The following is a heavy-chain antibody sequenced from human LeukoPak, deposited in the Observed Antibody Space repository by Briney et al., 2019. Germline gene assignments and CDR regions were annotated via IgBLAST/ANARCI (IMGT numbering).Heavy chain of an antibody. CDR2: IYSIGST. CDR1: GFTFDTYS. Sequence: GGSLRLSCAASGFTFDTYSMIWVRQAPGKGLEWVSVIYSIGSTYYADSVKGRFTISRDNSKNTVHLQMNSLRSEDTAVYYCAGTTDGHNFNDYWGQGTLVTVSS. D-gene: IGHD5-24*01. J-gene: IGHJ4*02. V-gene: IGHV3-66*02. CDR3: AGTTDGHNFNDY.